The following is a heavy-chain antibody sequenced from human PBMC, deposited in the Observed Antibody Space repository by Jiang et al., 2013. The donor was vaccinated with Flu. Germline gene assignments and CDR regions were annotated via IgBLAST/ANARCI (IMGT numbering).Heavy chain of an antibody. V-gene: IGHV3-33*03. CDR2: IAYDGSPE. CDR1: GFTFRSYG. J-gene: IGHJ4*02. Sequence: QLLESGGGVVQPGTSLRLACATSGFTFRSYGMHWGSPGVQGRGLEWVAVIAYDGSPERSLERYADSVRGRFRISRDNSANTLYLQMDRLRVEDTAVYYCAKEKFAGGEWVGATRDLDFWGQGTLLTV. CDR3: AKEKFAGGEWVGATRDLDF. D-gene: IGHD1-26*01.